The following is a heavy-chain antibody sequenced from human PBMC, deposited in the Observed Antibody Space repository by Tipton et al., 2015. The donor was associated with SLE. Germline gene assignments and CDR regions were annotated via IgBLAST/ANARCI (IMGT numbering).Heavy chain of an antibody. Sequence: TLSLTCSVSGGSISTTDHYWGWIRQPPGKGLEWIGSVLYSGNTYYNESLQSRVTISIDTSKNHFSLKLYSVTAADTGVYYCAREDSSSCFYTRFNPWGQGTLVSVSS. V-gene: IGHV4-39*07. J-gene: IGHJ5*02. D-gene: IGHD2-2*02. CDR3: AREDSSSCFYTRFNP. CDR2: VLYSGNT. CDR1: GGSISTTDHY.